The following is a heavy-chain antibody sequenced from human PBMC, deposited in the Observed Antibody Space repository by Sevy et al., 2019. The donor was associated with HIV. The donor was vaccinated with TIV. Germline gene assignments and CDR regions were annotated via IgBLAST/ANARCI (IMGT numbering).Heavy chain of an antibody. CDR3: ARGVQTYDAFDI. CDR1: GFTFSSYA. Sequence: GGSLRLSCAASGFTFSSYAMTWVRQAPGKGLEWVSSISGISNYIYYADSVQGRFSISRDNAKDSLYLQMNSLRVEDTAIYYCARGVQTYDAFDIWGQGTMVTVSS. D-gene: IGHD6-6*01. CDR2: ISGISNYI. V-gene: IGHV3-21*01. J-gene: IGHJ3*02.